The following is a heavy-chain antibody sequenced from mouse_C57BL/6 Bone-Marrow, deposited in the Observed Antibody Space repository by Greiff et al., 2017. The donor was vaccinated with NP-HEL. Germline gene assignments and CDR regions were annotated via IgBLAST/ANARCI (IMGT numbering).Heavy chain of an antibody. D-gene: IGHD1-1*01. Sequence: VQLQQSGAELARPGASVKMSCKASGYTFTSYTMHWVKQRPGQGLEWIGYINPSSGYTKYNQKFKDKATLTADKSSSTAYMQLSSLTSEDSAVYYCARGVLRNYFDYWGQGTTLTVSS. V-gene: IGHV1-4*01. CDR2: INPSSGYT. J-gene: IGHJ2*01. CDR3: ARGVLRNYFDY. CDR1: GYTFTSYT.